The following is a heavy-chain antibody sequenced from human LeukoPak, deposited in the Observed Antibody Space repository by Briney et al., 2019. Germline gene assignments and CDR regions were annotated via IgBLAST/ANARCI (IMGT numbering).Heavy chain of an antibody. Sequence: GGSLRLYCAASGFTFDDYAMDWDGQGEGKGMEGESSISWYSGSTYYAHSVQRPFTISTDNSKNSLYLQMNSLRSDDTALYYCAKYYGIKRWLQFGSFDIWGQGTMVTVSS. V-gene: IGHV3-43*02. CDR2: ISWYSGST. CDR3: AKYYGIKRWLQFGSFDI. D-gene: IGHD5-24*01. J-gene: IGHJ3*02. CDR1: GFTFDDYA.